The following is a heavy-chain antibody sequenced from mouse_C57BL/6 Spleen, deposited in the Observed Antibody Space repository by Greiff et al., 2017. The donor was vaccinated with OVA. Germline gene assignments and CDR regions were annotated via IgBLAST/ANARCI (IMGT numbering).Heavy chain of an antibody. CDR2: IHPNSGST. CDR3: ARPLYDYDPYYAMDY. Sequence: QVQLQQPGAELVKPGASVKLSCKASGYTFTSYWMHWVKQRPGQGLEWIGMIHPNSGSTNYNEKFKSKATLTVAKSSSTAYMQLSSLTSEDSAVYYCARPLYDYDPYYAMDYWGQGTSVTVSS. J-gene: IGHJ4*01. CDR1: GYTFTSYW. D-gene: IGHD2-4*01. V-gene: IGHV1-64*01.